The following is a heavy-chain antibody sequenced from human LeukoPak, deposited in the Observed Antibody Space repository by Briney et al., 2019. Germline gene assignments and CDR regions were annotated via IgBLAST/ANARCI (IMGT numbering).Heavy chain of an antibody. CDR2: IYYSGTT. D-gene: IGHD1-26*01. CDR1: GGSISEISYY. V-gene: IGHV4-39*01. J-gene: IGHJ4*02. CDR3: ARQGVVGATGFDF. Sequence: PSETLSLTCSVSGGSISEISYYWGWIRQPPGKGLEWIGNIYYSGTTYNNPSLESRVVISVDTSGNQFSLKLTSVTATDTAVYYCARQGVVGATGFDFWGQGILVTVSS.